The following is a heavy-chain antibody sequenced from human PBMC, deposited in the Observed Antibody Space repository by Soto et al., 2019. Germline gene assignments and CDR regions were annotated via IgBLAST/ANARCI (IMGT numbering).Heavy chain of an antibody. J-gene: IGHJ6*03. Sequence: GGSLRLSCAASGFTFSSYWMHWVRQAPGKGLVWVSRINSDGSSTSYADSVKGRFTISRDNAKNTLYLQMNSLRAEDTAVYYCARGLTYYYGSGSYSRPYSYYYRDVGGKGTTVTV. CDR2: INSDGSST. CDR3: ARGLTYYYGSGSYSRPYSYYYRDV. D-gene: IGHD3-10*01. CDR1: GFTFSSYW. V-gene: IGHV3-74*01.